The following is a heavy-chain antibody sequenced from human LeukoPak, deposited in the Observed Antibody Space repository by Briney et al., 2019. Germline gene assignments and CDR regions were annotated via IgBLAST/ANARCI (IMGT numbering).Heavy chain of an antibody. D-gene: IGHD6-13*01. J-gene: IGHJ4*02. Sequence: SETLSLTCAVCGGSFSGYYWSWIRQPPGKGLEWIGEINHSGSTNYNPSLKSRVTISVDTSKNQFSLKLSSVTAADTAVYYCARGQTSSPYFDYWGQGTLVTVSS. CDR3: ARGQTSSPYFDY. CDR2: INHSGST. V-gene: IGHV4-34*01. CDR1: GGSFSGYY.